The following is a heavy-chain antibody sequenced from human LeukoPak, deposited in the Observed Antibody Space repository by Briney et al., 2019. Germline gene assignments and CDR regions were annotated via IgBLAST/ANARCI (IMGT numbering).Heavy chain of an antibody. V-gene: IGHV3-30-3*01. CDR2: ISYDESNK. Sequence: GGSLRLSCTASGFTFSSYAMHWVRQAPGKGLEWVAIISYDESNKYYADSVKGRFTISRDNSKNTLYLQMNSLRTEDTAVYYCAKDRWFSGDRYFDPWGQRTLVTVSS. CDR3: AKDRWFSGDRYFDP. D-gene: IGHD4-17*01. J-gene: IGHJ5*02. CDR1: GFTFSSYA.